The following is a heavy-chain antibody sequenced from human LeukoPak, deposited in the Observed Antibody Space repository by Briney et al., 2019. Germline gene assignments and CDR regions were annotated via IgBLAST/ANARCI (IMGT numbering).Heavy chain of an antibody. D-gene: IGHD3-10*01. CDR1: GGSIHSY. CDR2: ISGSGTI. CDR3: ARDMVRGDNWFDP. Sequence: SETLSLTCTVSGGSIHSYWSWIRQPAGKGLEWIGRISGSGTITYNPALQSRLTISIDTSKNQFSLKLMSVTAADTAVYYCARDMVRGDNWFDPWGQGTLVTVSS. J-gene: IGHJ5*02. V-gene: IGHV4-4*07.